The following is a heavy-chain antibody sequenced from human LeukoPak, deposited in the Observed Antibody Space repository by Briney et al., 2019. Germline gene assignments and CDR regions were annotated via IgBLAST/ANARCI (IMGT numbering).Heavy chain of an antibody. CDR3: ARVVDNCSGGSCYSALFDY. J-gene: IGHJ4*02. CDR2: IIPIFGTA. D-gene: IGHD2-15*01. Sequence: SVKVSCKASGGTFSSYAFSWVRQAPAQGLEWVGGIIPIFGTANYAQKFQGRVTITADESTSTAYMELSSLRSEDTAVYYCARVVDNCSGGSCYSALFDYWGQGTLVTVSS. CDR1: GGTFSSYA. V-gene: IGHV1-69*13.